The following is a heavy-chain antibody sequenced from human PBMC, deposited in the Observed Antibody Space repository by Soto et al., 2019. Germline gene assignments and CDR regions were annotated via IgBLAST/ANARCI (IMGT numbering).Heavy chain of an antibody. CDR2: ISYDGSNK. D-gene: IGHD5-12*01. CDR3: ARDLGVDIVAMIQDY. Sequence: QVQLVESGGGVVQPGRSLRLSCAASGFTFSSYAMHWVRQAPGKGLEWVAVISYDGSNKYYADSVKGRFTISRDNSKNTLYLQMNSLRAEDTAVYYCARDLGVDIVAMIQDYWGQGTLVTVSS. V-gene: IGHV3-30-3*01. J-gene: IGHJ4*02. CDR1: GFTFSSYA.